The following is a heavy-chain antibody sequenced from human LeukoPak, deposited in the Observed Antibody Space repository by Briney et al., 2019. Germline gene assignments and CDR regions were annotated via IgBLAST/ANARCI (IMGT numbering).Heavy chain of an antibody. Sequence: GGSLRLSCAASGFTFSSYGMHWVRQAPGKGLEWVAFIRYDGSNKYYADSVKGRFTISRDNSKNTLYLQMNSLRAEDTAVYYCAKDSRCSSTSCYQDWGQGTLVTASS. CDR1: GFTFSSYG. CDR2: IRYDGSNK. CDR3: AKDSRCSSTSCYQD. J-gene: IGHJ4*02. V-gene: IGHV3-30*02. D-gene: IGHD2-2*01.